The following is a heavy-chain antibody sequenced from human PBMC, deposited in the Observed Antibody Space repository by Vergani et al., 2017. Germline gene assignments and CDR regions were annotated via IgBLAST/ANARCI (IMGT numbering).Heavy chain of an antibody. V-gene: IGHV4-34*01. CDR1: GGSFSGYY. Sequence: QVQLQQWGAGLLKPSETLSLTCAVYGGSFSGYYWSWIRQPPGKGLEWIGSIYYSGSTYYNPSLKSRVTISVDTSKNQLSLKLGSVTAADTAVYYWATTSGIYYGGPFWGQGTMVTVSS. CDR2: IYYSGST. D-gene: IGHD1-26*01. CDR3: ATTSGIYYGGPF. J-gene: IGHJ3*01.